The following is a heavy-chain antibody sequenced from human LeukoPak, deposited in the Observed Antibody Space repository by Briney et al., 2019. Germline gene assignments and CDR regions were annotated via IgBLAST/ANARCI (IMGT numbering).Heavy chain of an antibody. CDR2: LHPGGRA. J-gene: IGHJ6*02. D-gene: IGHD5-12*01. CDR3: ARDAGGGYDSYGLDV. V-gene: IGHV3-53*05. CDR1: GLTVNSKY. Sequence: PGGSMRLSCAVYGLTVNSKYMSWVRQAPGQGLEWVSLLHPGGRAYYADSVKGRFTIFRDNAKNTLHLQMDSLRVEDTAVYYCARDAGGGYDSYGLDVWGQGTTVTVAS.